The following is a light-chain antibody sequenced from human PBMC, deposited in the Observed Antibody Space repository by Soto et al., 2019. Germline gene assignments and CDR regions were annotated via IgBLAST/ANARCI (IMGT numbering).Light chain of an antibody. J-gene: IGKJ1*01. CDR1: QSVSSGY. Sequence: EIVITQSPCTLSLSPGERATLSCRASQSVSSGYLAWYQQKPGQAPSLLIYGASSRATGIPDRFSGSGSGTDFTLTISRLEPEDFAVYFCQQYSNSPQTFGQGTKVDIK. CDR3: QQYSNSPQT. V-gene: IGKV3-20*01. CDR2: GAS.